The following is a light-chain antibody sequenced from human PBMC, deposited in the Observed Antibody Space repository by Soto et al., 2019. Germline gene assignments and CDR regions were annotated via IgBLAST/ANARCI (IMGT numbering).Light chain of an antibody. Sequence: QSVLTQPPSVSGAPGQRVTISCTGSSSNIGAGYDVHWYQQLPGTAPKLLIYDNSNRPSGVPDRFSGSKSGTSASLAITGLQAEDEADYYCQSYDSGLSGDVFGTGTKVTVL. CDR1: SSNIGAGYD. J-gene: IGLJ1*01. CDR2: DNS. CDR3: QSYDSGLSGDV. V-gene: IGLV1-40*01.